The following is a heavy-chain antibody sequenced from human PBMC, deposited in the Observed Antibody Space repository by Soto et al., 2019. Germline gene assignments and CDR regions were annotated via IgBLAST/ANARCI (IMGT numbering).Heavy chain of an antibody. Sequence: ASVKVSCKASGYTFTSYDINWVRQATGQGLEWMGWMNPNSGNTGYAQKFQGRVTMTRNTSISTAYMELSSLRSEDTAVYYCARQEIADLYYYYYYMDVWGKGTTVTVSS. V-gene: IGHV1-8*01. CDR3: ARQEIADLYYYYYYMDV. CDR1: GYTFTSYD. J-gene: IGHJ6*03. CDR2: MNPNSGNT. D-gene: IGHD2-15*01.